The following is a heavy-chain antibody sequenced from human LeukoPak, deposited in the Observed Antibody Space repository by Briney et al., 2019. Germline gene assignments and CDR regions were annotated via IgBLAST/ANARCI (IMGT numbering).Heavy chain of an antibody. CDR1: GFTFSSYG. CDR2: IRYDGSNK. CDR3: ARDPNDFGDPYFDY. V-gene: IGHV3-30*02. J-gene: IGHJ4*02. Sequence: GGSLRLSCAASGFTFSSYGMHWVRQAPGKGLEWVAFIRYDGSNKYYADSVKGRFTISRDNSKNTLYLQMNSLRAEDTAVYYCARDPNDFGDPYFDYWGQGTLVIVSS. D-gene: IGHD4-17*01.